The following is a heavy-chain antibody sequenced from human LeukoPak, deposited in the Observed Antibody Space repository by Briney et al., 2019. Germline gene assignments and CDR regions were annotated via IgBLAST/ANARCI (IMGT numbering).Heavy chain of an antibody. V-gene: IGHV6-1*01. CDR2: TYYRPKLIS. D-gene: IGHD1-14*01. J-gene: IGHJ4*02. CDR3: ARKATVTTPFDY. Sequence: SHTLSLTCALSGDSVSRNSAAWHWIRQSPSRGLEWLGRTYYRPKLISEYAVPVKSRITINADTSKNQFSLQVNSVTPEDTAVYYCARKATVTTPFDYWGQGILVTVSS. CDR1: GDSVSRNSAA.